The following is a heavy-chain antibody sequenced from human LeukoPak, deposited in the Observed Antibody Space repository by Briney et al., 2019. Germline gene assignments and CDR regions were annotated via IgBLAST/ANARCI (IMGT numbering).Heavy chain of an antibody. CDR1: GFALSTSGVG. J-gene: IGHJ4*02. V-gene: IGHV2-5*01. CDR3: AHPITMVRGVIPPFDY. D-gene: IGHD3-10*01. CDR2: IYWNDDK. Sequence: SGPTLVNPTQTLTLTCTFSGFALSTSGVGVGWIRQPPGEALECLAFIYWNDDKRYSPSLKSRLTINKATSKHQVVLTMTNMDPVDTATYYCAHPITMVRGVIPPFDYWGQGTLVTVSS.